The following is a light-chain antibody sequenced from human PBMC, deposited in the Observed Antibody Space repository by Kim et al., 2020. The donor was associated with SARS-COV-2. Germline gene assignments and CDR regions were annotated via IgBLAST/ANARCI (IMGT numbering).Light chain of an antibody. V-gene: IGKV3-15*01. CDR3: QQYSDWPPLT. J-gene: IGKJ4*01. CDR1: QSVTYN. Sequence: VSPGERVTLSCRASQSVTYNLAWYQHKPGQAPRVLIYGASYRDTCVPARFSGSGSGTDFTLTITSLQSEDVGIYYCQQYSDWPPLTCGGGTKVEI. CDR2: GAS.